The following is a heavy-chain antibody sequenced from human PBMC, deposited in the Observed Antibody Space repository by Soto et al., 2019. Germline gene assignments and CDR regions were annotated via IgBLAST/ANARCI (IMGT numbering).Heavy chain of an antibody. CDR2: LNGSGGST. CDR1: GFTFSNYA. J-gene: IGHJ4*02. V-gene: IGHV3-23*01. D-gene: IGHD3-10*01. Sequence: PGGYLRLSCAASGFTFSNYAMTWVCQAPGQGLEWVSGLNGSGGSTSSADSVKGRFAISRDNSKNTLYLQMNSLRDGDTAVYYCARGFSAGKGSPPDYWGQGTLVTVSS. CDR3: ARGFSAGKGSPPDY.